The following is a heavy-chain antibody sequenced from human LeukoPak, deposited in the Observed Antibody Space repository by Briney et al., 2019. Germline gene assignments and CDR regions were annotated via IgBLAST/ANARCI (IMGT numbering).Heavy chain of an antibody. CDR3: ARDPEGSGWLDY. V-gene: IGHV3-23*01. CDR2: IVASSGST. J-gene: IGHJ4*02. D-gene: IGHD6-19*01. CDR1: GFSISNSA. Sequence: GGSLRLSCAASGFSISNSAMSWVRQAPGKGLEWVSLIVASSGSTFYADSVKGRFTISRDNAKNSLYLQMNSLRAEDTAVYYCARDPEGSGWLDYWGQGTLVTVSS.